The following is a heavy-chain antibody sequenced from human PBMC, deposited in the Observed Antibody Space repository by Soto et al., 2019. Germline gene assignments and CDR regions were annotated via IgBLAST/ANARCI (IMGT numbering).Heavy chain of an antibody. V-gene: IGHV3-33*01. CDR3: ARDGSSTHLYYGLDV. D-gene: IGHD1-26*01. CDR1: GFTFNYYG. J-gene: IGHJ6*02. CDR2: IWYDGTKK. Sequence: PXGSLRLSCVASGFTFNYYGIHWVRQAAGKGLEWVAVIWYDGTKKDYVDSVQGRFTVSRDNSRNTVHLQMNSLRADDTAIYYCARDGSSTHLYYGLDVWGQGTLVTVSS.